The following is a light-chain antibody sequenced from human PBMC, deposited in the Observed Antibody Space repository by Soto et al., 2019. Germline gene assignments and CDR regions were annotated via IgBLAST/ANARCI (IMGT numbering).Light chain of an antibody. V-gene: IGKV1-9*01. Sequence: DIQLTQSPSFLSASVGDRVTITCRASQGISSYLAWYQQKPGKAPKLLIYGASTLQSGVPSRFSGSGSGTEFTLTISSVHPEDHSTDYCQQLNSYPLAFGQGTKLEIK. CDR1: QGISSY. CDR2: GAS. J-gene: IGKJ2*01. CDR3: QQLNSYPLA.